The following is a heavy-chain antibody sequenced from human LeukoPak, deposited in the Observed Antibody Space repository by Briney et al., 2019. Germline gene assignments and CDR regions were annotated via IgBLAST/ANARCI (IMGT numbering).Heavy chain of an antibody. CDR1: GFTFSSYW. Sequence: GGSLRLSCAASGFTFSSYWMHWVRQAPGKWLVWVSHINSDGISTGYVDSVKGRFIISRDNAKNTLYLQMNSLRAEDTAVYYCARGYCSGGSCYKLNACDIWGQGTMVTVSS. J-gene: IGHJ3*02. V-gene: IGHV3-74*01. D-gene: IGHD2-15*01. CDR2: INSDGIST. CDR3: ARGYCSGGSCYKLNACDI.